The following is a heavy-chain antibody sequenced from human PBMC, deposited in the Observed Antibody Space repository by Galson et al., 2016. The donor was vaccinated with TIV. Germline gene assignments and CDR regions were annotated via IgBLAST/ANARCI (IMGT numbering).Heavy chain of an antibody. CDR1: GFTFSSYG. Sequence: LRLSCAASGFTFSSYGMHWVRQAPGKGLEWVAIISYDGSDKDYTDSVKGRFTISRDKSKNTLYLHMNSLRVEDTAVYYCARMFGLDSGYDAWGQGTLVTVSS. CDR3: ARMFGLDSGYDA. J-gene: IGHJ5*02. D-gene: IGHD5-12*01. V-gene: IGHV3-33*01. CDR2: ISYDGSDK.